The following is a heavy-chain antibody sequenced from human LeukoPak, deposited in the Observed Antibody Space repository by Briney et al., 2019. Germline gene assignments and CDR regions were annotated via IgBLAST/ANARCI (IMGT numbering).Heavy chain of an antibody. Sequence: SETLSLTRTVSGGSISTYYWTWIRQPPGKGLEWIGFIYYSGSTNYNPSLKSRVTMSVDTSKNQFSLRLNSVTAADTAVYYCARRLAVTGRHYFDYWGQGTLVTVSS. D-gene: IGHD6-13*01. J-gene: IGHJ4*02. CDR2: IYYSGST. CDR3: ARRLAVTGRHYFDY. CDR1: GGSISTYY. V-gene: IGHV4-59*01.